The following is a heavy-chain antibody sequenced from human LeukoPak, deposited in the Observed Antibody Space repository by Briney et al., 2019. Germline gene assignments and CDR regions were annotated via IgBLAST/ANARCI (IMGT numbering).Heavy chain of an antibody. CDR3: ARGAGIAAAGTLDY. J-gene: IGHJ4*02. Sequence: SETLSLTCTVSGGSISSSSYYWGWIRQPPGKGLEWIGSIYYSGSTYYNPSLKSRVTISVDTSKNQFSLKLSSVTAADTAVYYCARGAGIAAAGTLDYWGQGTLVTVSS. CDR1: GGSISSSSYY. D-gene: IGHD6-13*01. CDR2: IYYSGST. V-gene: IGHV4-39*07.